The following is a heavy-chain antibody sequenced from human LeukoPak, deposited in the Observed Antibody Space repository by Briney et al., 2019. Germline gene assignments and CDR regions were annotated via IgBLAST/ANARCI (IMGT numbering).Heavy chain of an antibody. J-gene: IGHJ4*02. CDR1: GFTFSSYG. V-gene: IGHV3-30*18. CDR3: AKEDLSGWYYTAFDY. D-gene: IGHD6-19*01. CDR2: ISYDGSNK. Sequence: PGGSLRLSCAASGFTFSSYGMHWVRQAPGKGLEWVAVISYDGSNKYYADSVKGRFTISRYNSKNTLYLQMNSLRAEDTAVYYCAKEDLSGWYYTAFDYWGQGTLVTVSS.